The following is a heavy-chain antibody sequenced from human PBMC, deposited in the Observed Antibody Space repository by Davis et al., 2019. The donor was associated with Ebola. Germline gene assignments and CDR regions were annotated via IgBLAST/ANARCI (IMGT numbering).Heavy chain of an antibody. CDR3: ASGSIAARRTYYFDY. J-gene: IGHJ4*02. Sequence: MPSETLSLTCTVSGGSISSNGYYWTWIRQHPGEGLEWIGYIYYSGNTYYNPSLKSRVTISVDTSKNQFSLKLTSVTAADTAVYYCASGSIAARRTYYFDYWGQGTLVTVSS. D-gene: IGHD6-6*01. V-gene: IGHV4-31*03. CDR1: GGSISSNGYY. CDR2: IYYSGNT.